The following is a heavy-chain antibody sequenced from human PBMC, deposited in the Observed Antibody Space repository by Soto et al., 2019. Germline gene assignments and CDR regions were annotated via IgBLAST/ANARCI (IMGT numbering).Heavy chain of an antibody. CDR3: ARDFPYYESSHTSFDF. CDR2: TYYRSKCYS. V-gene: IGHV6-1*01. D-gene: IGHD3-3*01. Sequence: SQTLSLTCAISGDSVSGNSAAWNWIRQSPSRGLEWLGRTYYRSKCYSDYAVSVKSRITVTPDTSKNQFSLHLKSVPPEDPAVYPRARDFPYYESSHTSFDFWGRGALATVPS. J-gene: IGHJ4*02. CDR1: GDSVSGNSAA.